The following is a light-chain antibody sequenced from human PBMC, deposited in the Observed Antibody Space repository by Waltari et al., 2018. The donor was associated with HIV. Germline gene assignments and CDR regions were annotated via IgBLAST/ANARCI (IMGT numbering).Light chain of an antibody. CDR3: ASFTGDNTVM. Sequence: AVTPPASVSGLPGQSTTISCTGGDRDFGLYNFVSWYQQHSGKPPKLILYAVDSRASGVCERFSGSMSGNTASLTISGLRAEDESHYYCASFTGDNTVMFGGGTEVTVL. CDR1: DRDFGLYNF. CDR2: AVD. V-gene: IGLV2-14*03. J-gene: IGLJ3*02.